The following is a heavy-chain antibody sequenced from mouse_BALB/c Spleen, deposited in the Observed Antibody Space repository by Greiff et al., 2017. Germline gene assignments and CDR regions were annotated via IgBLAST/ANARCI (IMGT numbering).Heavy chain of an antibody. CDR1: GFTFSSYA. CDR3: AKVRSNYYGSSYGWFAY. Sequence: EVKLMESGGGLVKPGGSLKLSCAASGFTFSSYAMSWVRQTPEKRLEWVASISSGGSTYYPDSVKGRFTISRDNARNILYLQMSSLRSEDTAMYYCAKVRSNYYGSSYGWFAYWGQGTLVTVSA. J-gene: IGHJ3*01. D-gene: IGHD1-1*01. CDR2: ISSGGST. V-gene: IGHV5-6-5*01.